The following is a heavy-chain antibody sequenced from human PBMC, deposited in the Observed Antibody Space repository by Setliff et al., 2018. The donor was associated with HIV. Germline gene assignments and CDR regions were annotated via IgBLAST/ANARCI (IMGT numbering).Heavy chain of an antibody. V-gene: IGHV5-51*01. Sequence: GESLKISCKGSGYSFTSYWIGWVRQMPGKGLEWMGIIFPGDSDNRYSPSFQVQVTIAADTSISTAYLQWSSLKASDTAMYYCARLGRHIDWLPPAEYFQHWGQGTLVTVSS. J-gene: IGHJ1*01. CDR3: ARLGRHIDWLPPAEYFQH. CDR1: GYSFTSYW. D-gene: IGHD3-9*01. CDR2: IFPGDSDN.